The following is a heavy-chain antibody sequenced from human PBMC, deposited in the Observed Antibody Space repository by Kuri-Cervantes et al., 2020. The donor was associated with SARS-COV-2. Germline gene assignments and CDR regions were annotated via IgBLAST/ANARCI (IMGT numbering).Heavy chain of an antibody. Sequence: GGSLRLSCAASGFTFSSYSMNWVRQAPGKGLEWVSYISSSSSTIYYADSVKGRFTISRDNAKNTLYLQMNSLRAEDTAVYYCASGYSGSYSYFQHWGQGTLVTVSS. D-gene: IGHD1-26*01. CDR1: GFTFSSYS. J-gene: IGHJ1*01. V-gene: IGHV3-48*01. CDR2: ISSSSSTI. CDR3: ASGYSGSYSYFQH.